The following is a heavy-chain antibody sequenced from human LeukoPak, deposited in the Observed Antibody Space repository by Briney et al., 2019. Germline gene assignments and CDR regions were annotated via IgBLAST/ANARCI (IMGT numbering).Heavy chain of an antibody. V-gene: IGHV4-30-4*01. D-gene: IGHD5-18*01. J-gene: IGHJ2*01. CDR3: ARDPPGAYVDTARTWYFDL. Sequence: PSETLSLTCTVSGGSISSGDYYWSWIRQPPGKGLEWIGYIYYSGSTYYNPSLKSRVTISVDTSKNQFSLKLSSVTAADTAVYYCARDPPGAYVDTARTWYFDLWGRGTLVTVSS. CDR1: GGSISSGDYY. CDR2: IYYSGST.